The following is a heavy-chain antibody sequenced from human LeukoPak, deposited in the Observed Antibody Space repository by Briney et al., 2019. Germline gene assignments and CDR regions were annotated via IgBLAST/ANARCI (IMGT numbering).Heavy chain of an antibody. CDR2: ISYDGSNK. Sequence: PGGSLRLSCAASGFTFSSYAMHWVRQAPGKGLEWVAVISYDGSNKFYADSVKGRFTISRDNSKNTLYLQMNSLRAEDTAVYYCARDRGIVVVTTLDAFVIWGEGTMVTVSS. D-gene: IGHD3-22*01. CDR1: GFTFSSYA. J-gene: IGHJ3*02. V-gene: IGHV3-30-3*01. CDR3: ARDRGIVVVTTLDAFVI.